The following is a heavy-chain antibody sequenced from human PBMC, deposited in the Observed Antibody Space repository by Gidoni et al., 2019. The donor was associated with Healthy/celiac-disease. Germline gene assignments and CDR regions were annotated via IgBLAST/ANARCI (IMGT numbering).Heavy chain of an antibody. CDR3: ARGLVVGATRDY. J-gene: IGHJ4*02. V-gene: IGHV4-34*01. D-gene: IGHD1-26*01. CDR1: GGSFSDYY. CDR2: INHSGST. Sequence: QVQLQQWGAGLLKPSETLSLTCAVYGGSFSDYYWSWIRQPPGKGLEWIGEINHSGSTNYNPSLKSRVTTSVDTSKNQFSLKLSSVTAADTAVYYCARGLVVGATRDYWGQGTLVTVSS.